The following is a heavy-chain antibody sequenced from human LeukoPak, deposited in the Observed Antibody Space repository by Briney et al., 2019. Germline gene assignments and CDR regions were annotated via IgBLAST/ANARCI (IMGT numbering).Heavy chain of an antibody. J-gene: IGHJ5*01. CDR3: AREGGSYYGTGSYGSRFFWLNS. CDR1: GSTFNNYY. D-gene: IGHD3-10*01. Sequence: GASVRVSCKASGSTFNNYYVHWVRQAPGQGLEWMGWIDPNRGATNYARKFQDRVTMTRDTSINTDYMDLSRLRPNDTAVYYCAREGGSYYGTGSYGSRFFWLNSWGQGTLVTVSS. V-gene: IGHV1-2*02. CDR2: IDPNRGAT.